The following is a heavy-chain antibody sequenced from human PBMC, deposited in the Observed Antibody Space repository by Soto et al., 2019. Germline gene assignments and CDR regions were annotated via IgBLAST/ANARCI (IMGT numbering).Heavy chain of an antibody. V-gene: IGHV4-31*03. Sequence: QVPLQQSGPGLVRPSQTLSLTCTVSGVTVSSDAYYWSWIRQPPGKGLEWIGNIYHKGNTYYNPSLKSRLVIGLDTSKNQFYLSLSSVTAADTAVYYCARYRFSGNRWSKFDYWGQGNLITVSS. D-gene: IGHD3-16*02. CDR2: IYHKGNT. J-gene: IGHJ4*02. CDR3: ARYRFSGNRWSKFDY. CDR1: GVTVSSDAYY.